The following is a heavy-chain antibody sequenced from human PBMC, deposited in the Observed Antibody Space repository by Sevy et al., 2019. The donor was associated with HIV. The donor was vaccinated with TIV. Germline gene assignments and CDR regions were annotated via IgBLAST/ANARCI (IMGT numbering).Heavy chain of an antibody. D-gene: IGHD2-2*02. CDR3: AKDQFAVVVVPAAIEDV. J-gene: IGHJ6*04. CDR1: GFTFSSYA. CDR2: ISGSGGST. V-gene: IGHV3-23*01. Sequence: GGSLRLSCAASGFTFSSYAMSWVRQAPGKGLEWVSAISGSGGSTYYADSVKGRFTISRDNSKNTLYLQMNSLRAEDTAGYYCAKDQFAVVVVPAAIEDVWGKGTTVTVSS.